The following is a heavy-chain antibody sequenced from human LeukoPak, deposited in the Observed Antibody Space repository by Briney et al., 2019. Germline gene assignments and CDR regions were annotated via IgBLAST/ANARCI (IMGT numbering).Heavy chain of an antibody. Sequence: PSETLSLTRTVSGGSISSSSYYWGWIRQPPGKGLEWIGSIYYSGSTYYNPSLKSRVTISVDTSKNQFSLKLSSVTAADTAVYYCARRLKSGWYDYWGQGTLVTVSS. CDR3: ARRLKSGWYDY. CDR1: GGSISSSSYY. J-gene: IGHJ4*02. V-gene: IGHV4-39*01. D-gene: IGHD6-13*01. CDR2: IYYSGST.